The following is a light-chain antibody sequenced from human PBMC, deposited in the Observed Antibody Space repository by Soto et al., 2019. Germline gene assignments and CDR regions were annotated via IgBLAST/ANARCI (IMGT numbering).Light chain of an antibody. Sequence: EIELTQSPATLSLSPGERATLSCRASENVYEYLAWYQQKPGQAPRLLIYDAINRATGIPARFSGSGSGTDLTVTISSLEPEDFGIYDWQQRSKWVTFGRVKKVDI. CDR2: DAI. V-gene: IGKV3-11*01. J-gene: IGKJ4*01. CDR3: QQRSKWVT. CDR1: ENVYEY.